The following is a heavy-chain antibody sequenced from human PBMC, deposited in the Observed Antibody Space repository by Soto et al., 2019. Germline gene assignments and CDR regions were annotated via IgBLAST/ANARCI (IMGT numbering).Heavy chain of an antibody. J-gene: IGHJ5*02. D-gene: IGHD4-17*01. Sequence: SETLSLTCTVSGGSISSGGYYWSWIRQHPGKGLEWIGYIYYSGSTYYNPSLKSRVTISVDTSKNQFSLKLSSVTAADTAVYYCARDRDTTGGWFDPWGQGTLVTVSS. CDR1: GGSISSGGYY. CDR2: IYYSGST. V-gene: IGHV4-31*03. CDR3: ARDRDTTGGWFDP.